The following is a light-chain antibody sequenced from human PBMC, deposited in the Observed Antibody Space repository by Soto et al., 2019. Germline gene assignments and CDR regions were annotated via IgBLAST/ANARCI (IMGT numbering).Light chain of an antibody. CDR3: SSYAGSNKVYV. Sequence: QSVLTQPPSASGSPGQSVTISCTGTSSDVGGYNYVSWYQQHPGKAPKLMIYEVSKRPSGVPDRFSGSKSGNTASLTVSGLQAEDDADYYCSSYAGSNKVYVFGTGTQLTVL. CDR1: SSDVGGYNY. J-gene: IGLJ1*01. CDR2: EVS. V-gene: IGLV2-8*01.